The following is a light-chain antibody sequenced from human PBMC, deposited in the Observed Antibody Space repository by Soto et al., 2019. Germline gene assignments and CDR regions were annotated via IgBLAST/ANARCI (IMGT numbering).Light chain of an antibody. CDR1: QSVSSN. V-gene: IGKV3-15*01. CDR2: GAS. CDR3: QQYNNWPWT. J-gene: IGKJ1*01. Sequence: EIVMSQSPATLSVYPGERATLSCRASQSVSSNLAWYQQKPGQAPRLLIYGASTRATGIPARFSGSGSGTEFTLTISSLQSEDFAVYYCQQYNNWPWTFGQGTNVDI.